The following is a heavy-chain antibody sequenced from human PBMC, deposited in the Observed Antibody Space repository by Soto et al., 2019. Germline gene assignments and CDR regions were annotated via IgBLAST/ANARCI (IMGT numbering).Heavy chain of an antibody. Sequence: SSETLSLTCDVSGGSFSGYYWTWIRQPPGKGLEWIGEMNRSGDIKYNPSLVSRVTISADTSTNQFSLKLTSVTAADTAVYFCARWASYWGQGALVTVSS. CDR2: MNRSGDI. CDR3: ARWASY. V-gene: IGHV4-34*01. J-gene: IGHJ4*02. CDR1: GGSFSGYY.